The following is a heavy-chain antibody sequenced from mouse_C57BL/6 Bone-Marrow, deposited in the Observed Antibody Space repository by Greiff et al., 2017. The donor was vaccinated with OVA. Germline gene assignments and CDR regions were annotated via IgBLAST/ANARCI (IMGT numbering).Heavy chain of an antibody. CDR3: ARWGNYD. CDR1: GYTFTSYW. Sequence: VQLQQPGAELVKPGASVKLSCKASGYTFTSYWMQWVKQRPGQGLEWIGEIDPSDSYTNYNQKFKGKATLTVDTSSSTAYMQLSSLTSEDSAVYYCARWGNYDWGQGTLVTVSA. D-gene: IGHD2-1*01. V-gene: IGHV1-50*01. J-gene: IGHJ3*01. CDR2: IDPSDSYT.